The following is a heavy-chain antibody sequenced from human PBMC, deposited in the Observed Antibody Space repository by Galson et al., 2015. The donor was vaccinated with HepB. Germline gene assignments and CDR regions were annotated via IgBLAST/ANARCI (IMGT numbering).Heavy chain of an antibody. CDR3: AKDGIMVSNNPYQLHF. CDR1: GFTFSRYA. CDR2: ITSNGGRN. V-gene: IGHV3-23*01. Sequence: SLRLSCAASGFTFSRYAMTWVRQAPGKGLEWISSITSNGGRNFYTNSVKGRFTISRDNSRNTVVLQLSSLRPEDTAVYYCAKDGIMVSNNPYQLHFWGQGTLVSVSS. D-gene: IGHD2-8*01. J-gene: IGHJ4*02.